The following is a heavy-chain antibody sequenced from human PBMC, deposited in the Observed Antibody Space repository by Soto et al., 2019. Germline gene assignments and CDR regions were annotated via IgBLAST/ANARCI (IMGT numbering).Heavy chain of an antibody. Sequence: QLQLQESGPGLVKPSETLSLTCTVSGGSISSSSYYWGWIRQPPGKGLEWIGSIYYSGSTYYNPSLKSRVTISVDTSKNQCSLKLSSVTAADTAVYYCASLAVAAGYYYYGMDVWGQGTTVTVSS. CDR3: ASLAVAAGYYYYGMDV. CDR1: GGSISSSSYY. D-gene: IGHD6-19*01. CDR2: IYYSGST. J-gene: IGHJ6*02. V-gene: IGHV4-39*01.